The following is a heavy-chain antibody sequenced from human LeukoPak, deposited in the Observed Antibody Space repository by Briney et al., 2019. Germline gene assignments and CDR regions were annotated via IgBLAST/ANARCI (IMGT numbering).Heavy chain of an antibody. CDR1: DGSISIYY. J-gene: IGHJ4*02. D-gene: IGHD3-10*01. CDR2: IYNSGSST. V-gene: IGHV4-59*01. CDR3: VRDRELTY. Sequence: SETLSLTCTVSDGSISIYYWNWIRQPPGKGLEWIGYIYNSGSSTIYNPSLQSRVTISVDMSKNQFSLRLSSVTAADTAVYFCVRDRELTYWGQGILVTVSS.